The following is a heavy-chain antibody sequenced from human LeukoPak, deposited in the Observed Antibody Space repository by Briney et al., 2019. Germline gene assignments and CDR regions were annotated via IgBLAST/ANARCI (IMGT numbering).Heavy chain of an antibody. Sequence: ASVKVSCKAAGGILSSYGINWVRHAPGQGLEWMGRFIPIFNIVNYAQNFQGRVTITADKSTSTVYMDLSSLRSEDTAVYYCARCPAMDYYFDDWGQGTLVTVSS. V-gene: IGHV1-69*04. J-gene: IGHJ4*02. CDR2: FIPIFNIV. CDR1: GGILSSYG. D-gene: IGHD5-18*01. CDR3: ARCPAMDYYFDD.